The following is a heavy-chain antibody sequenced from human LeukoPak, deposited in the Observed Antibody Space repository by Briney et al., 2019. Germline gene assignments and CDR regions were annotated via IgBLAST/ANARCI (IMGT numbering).Heavy chain of an antibody. CDR2: IYYSGST. CDR3: ARGGAVAGYGMDV. D-gene: IGHD6-19*01. CDR1: GGSVSSGSYY. J-gene: IGHJ6*02. V-gene: IGHV4-61*01. Sequence: TETLSLTCTVSGGSVSSGSYYWSWIRQPPGKGLEWIGYIYYSGSTNYNPSLKSRVTISVDTSKNQFSLKLSSVTAADTAVYYCARGGAVAGYGMDVWGQGTTVTVSS.